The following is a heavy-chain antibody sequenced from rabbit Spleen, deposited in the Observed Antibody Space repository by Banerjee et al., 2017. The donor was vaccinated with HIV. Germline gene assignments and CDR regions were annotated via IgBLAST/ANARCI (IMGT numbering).Heavy chain of an antibody. J-gene: IGHJ4*01. CDR2: SNTGNSEAT. V-gene: IGHV1S45*01. CDR1: GFSFNTIYW. D-gene: IGHD6-1*01. CDR3: ARGNYYTFGYAGYAQNYFNL. Sequence: QEQLVESGGGLVQPEGSLTLTCTASGFSFNTIYWICWVRQAPGKGLEWIGCSNTGNSEATYYASWARGRFTISKTSSTTETLQMTSLTAADTATYFCARGNYYTFGYAGYAQNYFNLWGPGTLVTVS.